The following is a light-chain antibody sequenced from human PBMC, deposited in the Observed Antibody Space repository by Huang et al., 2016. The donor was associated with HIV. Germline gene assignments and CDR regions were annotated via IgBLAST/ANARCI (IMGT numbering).Light chain of an antibody. CDR2: AAS. V-gene: IGKV1-39*01. Sequence: DIQMTQSPSSLSASVRDRVTITCRASQSISSNLNWYQQKPGKAPKRLIYAASNLQSGVPSRFSGSGSGTDFSLTISSLQPEDAASYYCQQSFSTPHTFGQGTKLEI. J-gene: IGKJ2*01. CDR3: QQSFSTPHT. CDR1: QSISSN.